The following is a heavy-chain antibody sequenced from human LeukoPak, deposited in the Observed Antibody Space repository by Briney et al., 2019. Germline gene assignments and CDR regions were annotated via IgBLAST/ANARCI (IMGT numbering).Heavy chain of an antibody. CDR1: GFTFSDYW. D-gene: IGHD2-15*01. CDR3: AKDRCSGGSCSNLESDY. Sequence: GGSLRLSCAASGFTFSDYWMHWVRQAPGKGLVWVSRIKTDGSITAYADFVKGRFTISRDNAKNTLYLQMNSLRAEDTAVYYCAKDRCSGGSCSNLESDYWGQGTLVTVSS. J-gene: IGHJ4*02. CDR2: IKTDGSIT. V-gene: IGHV3-74*01.